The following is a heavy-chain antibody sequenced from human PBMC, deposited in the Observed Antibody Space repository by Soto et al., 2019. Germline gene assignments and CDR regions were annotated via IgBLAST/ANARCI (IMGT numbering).Heavy chain of an antibody. CDR3: ARGPGPCTNGVCPDY. CDR1: GGSFSGYY. J-gene: IGHJ4*02. V-gene: IGHV4-34*01. D-gene: IGHD2-8*01. Sequence: SETLSLTCAVYGGSFSGYYWSWIRQPPGKGLEWIGEINHSGSTNYNPSLKSRVTISVDTSKNQFSLKLSSVTAADTAVYYCARGPGPCTNGVCPDYWGQGTLVTVSA. CDR2: INHSGST.